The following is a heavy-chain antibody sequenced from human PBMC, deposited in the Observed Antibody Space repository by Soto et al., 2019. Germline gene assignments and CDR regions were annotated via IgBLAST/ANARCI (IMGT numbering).Heavy chain of an antibody. J-gene: IGHJ3*01. Sequence: GGSLRLSCAVSGFTFSSSEMYWVRQAPGRGLEWISYIHPSGQPIFYADSVKGRFTISRDNANNSLFLQMNSLRAEDTAVYYCARRASRWGQGTMVTVSS. CDR3: ARRASR. CDR1: GFTFSSSE. CDR2: IHPSGQPI. D-gene: IGHD1-26*01. V-gene: IGHV3-48*03.